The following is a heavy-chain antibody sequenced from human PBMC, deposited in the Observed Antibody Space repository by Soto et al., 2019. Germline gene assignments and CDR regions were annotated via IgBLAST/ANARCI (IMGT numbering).Heavy chain of an antibody. Sequence: EVQLVESGGGLVQPGGSLRLSCAASGFTFSAYSMNWVRQAPGKGLEWVSYITSSSSTIYYADSVKGRFTISRDNAKNSVYLQMNSLRDEDTAVYYCARDRPADYWGQGTLVTVSS. CDR1: GFTFSAYS. J-gene: IGHJ4*02. V-gene: IGHV3-48*02. CDR2: ITSSSSTI. CDR3: ARDRPADY.